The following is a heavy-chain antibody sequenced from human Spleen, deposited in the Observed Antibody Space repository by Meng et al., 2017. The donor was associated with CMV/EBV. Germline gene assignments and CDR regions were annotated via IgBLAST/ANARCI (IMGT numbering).Heavy chain of an antibody. D-gene: IGHD1-26*01. CDR3: ARHLRGYSWPKSD. Sequence: VSYVSISNTRCFGGGIRQPPGKGLEWIGSFFHSGDTYSNPSLRSRVAISVDTSKNQFSLRLNSVTATDTAVYYCARHLRGYSWPKSDWGQGTLVTVSS. CDR1: YVSISNTRCF. V-gene: IGHV4-39*01. CDR2: FFHSGDT. J-gene: IGHJ4*02.